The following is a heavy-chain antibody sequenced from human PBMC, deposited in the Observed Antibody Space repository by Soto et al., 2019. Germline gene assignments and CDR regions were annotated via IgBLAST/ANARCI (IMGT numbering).Heavy chain of an antibody. CDR3: ARLGAARLDRFDP. CDR1: GGSFRGYY. V-gene: IGHV4-34*01. Sequence: SETLSLTCAVYGGSFRGYYCSWIRQPPGKGLEWIGEINHSGSTNYNPSLKSRVTISVDTSKNQFSLKLSSVTAADTAVYYCARLGAARLDRFDPWGQGTLVTVSS. D-gene: IGHD6-6*01. J-gene: IGHJ5*02. CDR2: INHSGST.